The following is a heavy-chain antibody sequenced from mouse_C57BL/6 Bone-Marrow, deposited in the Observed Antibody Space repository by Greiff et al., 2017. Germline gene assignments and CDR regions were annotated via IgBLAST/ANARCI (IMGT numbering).Heavy chain of an antibody. CDR3: TNETTVVDWYFDV. D-gene: IGHD1-1*01. V-gene: IGHV1-15*01. Sequence: QVQLQQSGAELVRPGASVTLSCKASGYTFTDYEMHWVKQTPVHGLEWIGAIDPETGGTAYNQKFKGKAILTADKSSSTAYMELRSLTSEDSAVYYGTNETTVVDWYFDVWGTGTTVTVSS. CDR2: IDPETGGT. CDR1: GYTFTDYE. J-gene: IGHJ1*03.